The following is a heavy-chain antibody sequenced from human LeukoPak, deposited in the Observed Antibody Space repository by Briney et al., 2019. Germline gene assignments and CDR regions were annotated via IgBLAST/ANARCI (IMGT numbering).Heavy chain of an antibody. Sequence: PSETLSLTCTVSGSMYNYYWSWIQQPPAKGLEWIGYIHYNRITNYSPSLKSRVTMSLDTSKNQVSLKLNSVSAADTAVYYCARHISSGGTYAHFDYWGQGTLVTVSS. CDR3: ARHISSGGTYAHFDY. V-gene: IGHV4-59*08. D-gene: IGHD1-26*01. CDR1: GSMYNYY. J-gene: IGHJ4*02. CDR2: IHYNRIT.